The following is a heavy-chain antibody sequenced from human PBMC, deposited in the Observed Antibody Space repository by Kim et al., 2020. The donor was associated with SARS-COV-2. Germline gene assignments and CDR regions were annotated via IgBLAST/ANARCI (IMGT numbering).Heavy chain of an antibody. V-gene: IGHV3-30*02. J-gene: IGHJ6*02. CDR3: AKCAMVLIGMDV. Sequence: YYADSVKGRFTISRDNSKNTLYLQMNSLRAEDTAVYYCAKCAMVLIGMDVWGPGTTVTVSS. D-gene: IGHD3-10*01.